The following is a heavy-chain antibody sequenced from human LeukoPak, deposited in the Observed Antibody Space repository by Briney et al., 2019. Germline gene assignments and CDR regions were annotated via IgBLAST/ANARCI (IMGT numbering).Heavy chain of an antibody. CDR3: ARDDCSSISCYHNWFDP. CDR1: GFTLSSYW. Sequence: PGGSMRLSCPASGFTLSSYWMSWVRQAPGKGLEWVANIKQDGSEKYYVDSVKGRFTISRDNAKNSLYLQMNSLRAEDTAVYYCARDDCSSISCYHNWFDPWGQGTLVTVSS. D-gene: IGHD2-2*01. J-gene: IGHJ5*02. V-gene: IGHV3-7*01. CDR2: IKQDGSEK.